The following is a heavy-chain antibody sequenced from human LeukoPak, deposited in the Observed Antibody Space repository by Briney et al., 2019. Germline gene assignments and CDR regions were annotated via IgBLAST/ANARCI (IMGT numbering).Heavy chain of an antibody. V-gene: IGHV1-18*01. Sequence: ASVKVSCKASGYTFTSYGINWVRQAPGQGLEWMGWISAYNSDTNYAQKLQGRVTMTTDTSTSTAYMELRSLRSEDTAVYYCARDARHKYCSSASCYRGWFDPWGQGTLVTVSS. CDR1: GYTFTSYG. CDR3: ARDARHKYCSSASCYRGWFDP. J-gene: IGHJ5*02. D-gene: IGHD2-2*01. CDR2: ISAYNSDT.